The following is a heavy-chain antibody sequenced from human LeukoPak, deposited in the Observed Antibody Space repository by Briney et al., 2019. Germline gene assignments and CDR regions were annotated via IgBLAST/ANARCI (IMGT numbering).Heavy chain of an antibody. CDR1: GFTFSSYS. J-gene: IGHJ5*02. CDR2: ISSSSSYI. V-gene: IGHV3-21*01. D-gene: IGHD6-19*01. Sequence: SGGSLRLSCAASGFTFSSYSMNWVRQAPGKGLEWVSSISSSSSYIYYADSVKGRFTISRDNAKNSLYLQMNSLRAEDTAVYYCARDQGAVGYNWFDPWGQGTLVTVSS. CDR3: ARDQGAVGYNWFDP.